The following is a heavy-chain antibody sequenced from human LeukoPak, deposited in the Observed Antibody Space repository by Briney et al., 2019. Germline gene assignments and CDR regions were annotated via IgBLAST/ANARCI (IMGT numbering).Heavy chain of an antibody. CDR3: ARDLGRGVVVTPDAFDI. J-gene: IGHJ3*02. CDR2: ISSSSSTI. Sequence: PGGSLRLSCAASRLTFSSYSMIWVRQAPGKGLEWVSYISSSSSTIYYADSVKGRFTISRDNAKNSLYLQMNSLRAEDTAVYYCARDLGRGVVVTPDAFDIWGQGTMVTVSS. V-gene: IGHV3-48*04. CDR1: RLTFSSYS. D-gene: IGHD3-22*01.